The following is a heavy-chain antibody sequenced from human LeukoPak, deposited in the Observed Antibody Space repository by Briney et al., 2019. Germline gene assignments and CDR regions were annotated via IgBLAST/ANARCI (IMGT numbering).Heavy chain of an antibody. CDR1: GFTFSDYW. D-gene: IGHD5-18*01. CDR3: TRGGTRGYSPVDY. V-gene: IGHV3-7*03. J-gene: IGHJ4*02. CDR2: IRQGGSER. Sequence: PGGSLRLSCAASGFTFSDYWMSWVRQAPGKGLEWVANIRQGGSERNYVDSVKGRFTISRDNAKNSLFLQMNSLRVEDTAVYYCTRGGTRGYSPVDYWGQGILVTVSS.